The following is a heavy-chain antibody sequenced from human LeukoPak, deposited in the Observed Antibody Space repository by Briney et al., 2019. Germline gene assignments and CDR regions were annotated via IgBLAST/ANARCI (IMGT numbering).Heavy chain of an antibody. CDR2: INTGGDST. V-gene: IGHV3-23*01. J-gene: IGHJ4*02. D-gene: IGHD3-10*01. CDR1: GFTFSSYA. CDR3: AKAYYYASGSFHSHFDC. Sequence: GGSLRLSCAAPGFTFSSYAMSWVRQAPGKGLQWVSTINTGGDSTFYADSVKGRFTISRDNSKNTLYLQMNSLRAEDTAVYYCAKAYYYASGSFHSHFDCWGQGTLVTVSS.